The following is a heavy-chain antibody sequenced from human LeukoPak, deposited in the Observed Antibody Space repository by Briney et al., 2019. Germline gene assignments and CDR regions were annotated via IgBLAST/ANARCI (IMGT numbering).Heavy chain of an antibody. CDR2: ISYDGSNK. D-gene: IGHD6-19*01. J-gene: IGHJ5*02. CDR1: GFTFSSYA. Sequence: GGSLRLSCAASGFTFSSYAMHWVRQAPGKGLEWVAVISYDGSNKYYADSVKGRFTISRDNSKNTLYLQMNSLRAEDTAVYYCAREGGSGWLPEWFDHWGQGTLVTVSS. CDR3: AREGGSGWLPEWFDH. V-gene: IGHV3-30*04.